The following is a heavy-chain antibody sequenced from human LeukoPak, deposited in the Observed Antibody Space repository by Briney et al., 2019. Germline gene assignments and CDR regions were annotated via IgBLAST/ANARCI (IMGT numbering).Heavy chain of an antibody. CDR3: AKDGKKGLGYYFDY. CDR2: ITGSGGNT. J-gene: IGHJ4*02. CDR1: GFTFSSYA. D-gene: IGHD1-1*01. V-gene: IGHV3-23*01. Sequence: GGSLRLSCAASGFTFSSYAMSWVRQAPGKGLEWVSAITGSGGNTYYADSVKGRFTISRDNSKNTLYLQMNSLRAEDTAVYYCAKDGKKGLGYYFDYWGQGTLVTVSS.